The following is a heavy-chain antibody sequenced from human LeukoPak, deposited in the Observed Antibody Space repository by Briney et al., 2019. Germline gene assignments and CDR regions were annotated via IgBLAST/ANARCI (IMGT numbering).Heavy chain of an antibody. J-gene: IGHJ4*02. D-gene: IGHD3-22*01. CDR3: AKARFASGYHSLDY. Sequence: PGGSLRLSCAASGFTFRSFGMHWVRQAPGKGLEWVAVIWYDGSNKQYADSVKGRFTISRDNSNNTLYLEMNSLRAEDTAVYYCAKARFASGYHSLDYWGQGTLVTVSS. V-gene: IGHV3-33*06. CDR2: IWYDGSNK. CDR1: GFTFRSFG.